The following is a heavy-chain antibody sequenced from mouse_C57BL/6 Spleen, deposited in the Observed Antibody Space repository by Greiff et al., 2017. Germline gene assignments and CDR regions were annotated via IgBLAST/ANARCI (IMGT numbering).Heavy chain of an antibody. Sequence: QVQLQQPGAELVKPGASVKLSCKASGYTFTSYWMQWVKQRPGQGLEWIGEIAPSDSYTNYNQKFKGKATLTVDTSSSTAYMQLSSLTSEDSAVYYCARGLAYYFDYWGQGTTLTASS. CDR2: IAPSDSYT. V-gene: IGHV1-50*01. CDR1: GYTFTSYW. J-gene: IGHJ2*01. CDR3: ARGLAYYFDY. D-gene: IGHD6-1*01.